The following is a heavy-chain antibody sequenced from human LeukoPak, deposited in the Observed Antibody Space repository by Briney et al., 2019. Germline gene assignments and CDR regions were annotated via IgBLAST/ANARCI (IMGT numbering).Heavy chain of an antibody. D-gene: IGHD2-2*03. Sequence: ASVKVSCKASGYTFTSYDINWVRQATGQGLEWMGWMNPNSGNTGYAQKFQGRVTMTRNTSISTAYMELSSLRSEDTAVYYCARVGLDIVVVPAASDNWFDPWGQGTLVTVSP. J-gene: IGHJ5*02. CDR1: GYTFTSYD. V-gene: IGHV1-8*01. CDR2: MNPNSGNT. CDR3: ARVGLDIVVVPAASDNWFDP.